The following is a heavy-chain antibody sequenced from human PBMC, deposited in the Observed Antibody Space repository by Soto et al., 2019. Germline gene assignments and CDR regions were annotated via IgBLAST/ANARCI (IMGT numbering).Heavy chain of an antibody. CDR2: AYWDDDK. CDR3: VQSRCGGDCLTFYSSHSYYGLDV. Sequence: QITLKESGPTLVNPTQTLTLTCTFSGFALTSIGEDVGWIRQPPGKALEWLALAYWDDDKRYNPSLRSRLTTTKDTSKMQVVLTMTNMDTVDTATYYCVQSRCGGDCLTFYSSHSYYGLDVWGQGTTVTVSS. D-gene: IGHD2-21*02. CDR1: GFALTSIGED. J-gene: IGHJ6*02. V-gene: IGHV2-5*02.